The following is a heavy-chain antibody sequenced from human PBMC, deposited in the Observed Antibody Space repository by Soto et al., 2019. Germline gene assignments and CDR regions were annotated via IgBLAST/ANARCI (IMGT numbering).Heavy chain of an antibody. V-gene: IGHV3-23*01. D-gene: IGHD1-20*01. J-gene: IGHJ4*02. CDR3: AKDSYNWNPVGDFDY. Sequence: WGSLRLSCAASGFAFIFYVITWCRQSPWKWLEWVSGISGTGGSTSYADSVKGRFTISRDNSKNTLYLQMNSLRAEDTAVYYCAKDSYNWNPVGDFDYWGQGTQVTVSS. CDR2: ISGTGGST. CDR1: GFAFIFYV.